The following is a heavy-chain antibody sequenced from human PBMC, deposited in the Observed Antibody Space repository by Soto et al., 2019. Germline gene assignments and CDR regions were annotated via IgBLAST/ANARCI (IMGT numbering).Heavy chain of an antibody. Sequence: EVLLVESGGGLVQPGGSLKLSCAAFGFVFKDSSIHWVRQASGKGLEWVGRIRDRAFSYATAYAASVKGRFTISRDDSTNTAYLQMNSLKTEDTAIYYCTRLISAAQDYWGQGTLVTVSS. J-gene: IGHJ4*02. CDR2: IRDRAFSYAT. V-gene: IGHV3-73*01. CDR1: GFVFKDSS. D-gene: IGHD3-10*01. CDR3: TRLISAAQDY.